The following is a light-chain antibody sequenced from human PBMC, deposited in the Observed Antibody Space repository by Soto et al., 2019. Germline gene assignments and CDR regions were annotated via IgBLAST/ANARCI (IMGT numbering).Light chain of an antibody. CDR3: QHHTSWPLT. V-gene: IGKV3-15*01. CDR2: GAS. CDR1: QSVTTN. Sequence: EIVMTQSPATLSLSPGERATLSCRASQSVTTNLAWYQQKPGQAPRLLIYGASNRATGIPARFSGSGSGTEFTLTISSLQSEDFAVYYCQHHTSWPLTFGGGTKVEIK. J-gene: IGKJ4*02.